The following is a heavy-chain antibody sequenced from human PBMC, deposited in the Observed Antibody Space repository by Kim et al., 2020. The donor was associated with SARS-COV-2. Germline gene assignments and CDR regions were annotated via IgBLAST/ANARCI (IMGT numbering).Heavy chain of an antibody. J-gene: IGHJ4*02. D-gene: IGHD3-10*02. CDR1: SAFFSGKSAN. CDR2: ISSDGTP. Sequence: SETLSLVCTVSSAFFSGKSANGGWIRQPPGKGLEWIGSISSDGTPFYNPTLKTLKSRVTISVDASKIQFYLNLTSVTAADTAVYYCARHVSLTLFGQVLYYFDSWGQGTQVTVSS. CDR3: ARHVSLTLFGQVLYYFDS. V-gene: IGHV4-39*01.